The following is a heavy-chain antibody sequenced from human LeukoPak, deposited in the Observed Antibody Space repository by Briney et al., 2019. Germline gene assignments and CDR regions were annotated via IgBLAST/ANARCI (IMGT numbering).Heavy chain of an antibody. J-gene: IGHJ4*02. CDR1: GFTFDDFG. Sequence: GGSLRLSYAASGFTFDDFGMSWVRQGPGKGLEWVSGINWNGGSTGYADSVKGRFTISRDNAKKSLYLQMNSLRAEDTALYYCARAPMTTVTTIVYWGQGTLVTVSS. V-gene: IGHV3-20*03. CDR2: INWNGGST. D-gene: IGHD4-17*01. CDR3: ARAPMTTVTTIVY.